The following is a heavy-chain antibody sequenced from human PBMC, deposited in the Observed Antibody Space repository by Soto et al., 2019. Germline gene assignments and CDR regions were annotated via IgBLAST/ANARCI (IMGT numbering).Heavy chain of an antibody. D-gene: IGHD2-2*01. V-gene: IGHV2-70*11. CDR1: GFSLSTSGMC. CDR2: IDWDDDK. J-gene: IGHJ4*02. Sequence: SGPTLVNPTQTLTLTCTFSGFSLSTSGMCVSWIRQPPGKALEWLARIDWDDDKYYNTSLKTRLTISKDTSKNQVVLTMTNMDPVDTATYYCARIHQNCFSSRCPPGEIDYWGQGTLVTVSS. CDR3: ARIHQNCFSSRCPPGEIDY.